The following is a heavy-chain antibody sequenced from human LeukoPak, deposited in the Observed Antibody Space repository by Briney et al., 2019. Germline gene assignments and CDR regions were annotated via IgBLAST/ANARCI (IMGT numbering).Heavy chain of an antibody. J-gene: IGHJ4*02. CDR1: GFTFSSYA. V-gene: IGHV3-15*01. CDR2: IRNKSDGGTA. CDR3: TTWGGSFSRY. Sequence: PGGSLRLSCAASGFTFSSYAMTWVRQAPGKGLVFVGRIRNKSDGGTADSADPLKGRFTISRDDSTNTLYLQMNSLETEDTAVYYCTTWGGSFSRYWGQGTLVTVSS. D-gene: IGHD1-26*01.